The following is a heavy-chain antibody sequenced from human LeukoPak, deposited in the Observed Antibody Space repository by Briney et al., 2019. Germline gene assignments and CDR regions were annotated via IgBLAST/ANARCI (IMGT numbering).Heavy chain of an antibody. CDR1: GFTFSSYS. D-gene: IGHD3-9*01. V-gene: IGHV3-21*05. J-gene: IGHJ4*02. CDR3: ARDYRVLTGYYRGFDY. CDR2: ISSSSSYI. Sequence: SGGSLRLSCAASGFTFSSYSMNWVRQAPGKGLEWVSYISSSSSYIYYADSVKGRFTISRDNAKNSLYLQMNSLRAEDTAVYYCARDYRVLTGYYRGFDYWGQGTLVTVSS.